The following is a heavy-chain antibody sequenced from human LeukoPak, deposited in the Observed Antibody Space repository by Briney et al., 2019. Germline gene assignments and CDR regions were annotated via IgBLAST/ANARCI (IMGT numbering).Heavy chain of an antibody. Sequence: GGSLRLSCTASGFTFGDYAMGWVRQAPGKGLEWVGFIRSKAYGGTTEYAASVKGRFTISRDDSKSIAYLQTNSLKTEDTAVYYCTRDTSYDFWSGYYTYYYFDYWGQGTLVTVSS. CDR1: GFTFGDYA. CDR2: IRSKAYGGTT. CDR3: TRDTSYDFWSGYYTYYYFDY. V-gene: IGHV3-49*04. D-gene: IGHD3-3*01. J-gene: IGHJ4*02.